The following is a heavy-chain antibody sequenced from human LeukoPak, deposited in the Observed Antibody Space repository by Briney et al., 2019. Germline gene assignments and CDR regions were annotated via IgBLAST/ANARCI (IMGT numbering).Heavy chain of an antibody. CDR1: GFTFSSYS. Sequence: PGGSLRLSCAASGFTFSSYSMNWVRQAPGKGLEWVSSISSSSSYIYYADSVKGRFTISRDNSKNTLYLQMNSLRAEDTAVYYCAKDRSNTAKGGFDDYWGQGTLVTVSS. CDR3: AKDRSNTAKGGFDDY. V-gene: IGHV3-21*04. D-gene: IGHD5-18*01. CDR2: ISSSSSYI. J-gene: IGHJ4*02.